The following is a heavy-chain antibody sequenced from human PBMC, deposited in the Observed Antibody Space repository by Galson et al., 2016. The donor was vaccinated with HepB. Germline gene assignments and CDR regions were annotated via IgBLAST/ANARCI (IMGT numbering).Heavy chain of an antibody. CDR3: ARLVSSYYNWFDS. Sequence: QSGAEVKKPGESLKISCKGSGYSFISYWIGWVRQMPGKGLEWMGIIFPGDSDTRFSPSFQGQVTILVDKSTSTAYLQWSSLQASDSAMYYCARLVSSYYNWFDSWGQGTLVTVSS. V-gene: IGHV5-51*01. D-gene: IGHD5-18*01. CDR1: GYSFISYW. CDR2: IFPGDSDT. J-gene: IGHJ5*01.